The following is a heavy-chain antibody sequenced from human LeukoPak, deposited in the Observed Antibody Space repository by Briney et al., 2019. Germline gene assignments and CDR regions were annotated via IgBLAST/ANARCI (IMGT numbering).Heavy chain of an antibody. CDR2: IYYSGST. V-gene: IGHV4-59*08. D-gene: IGHD5-24*01. CDR3: ARPFARDGYPSFDL. CDR1: GGSMAGYY. Sequence: PSETLSLTCNVSGGSMAGYYWNWIRQPPGKGLEWIGHIYYSGSTNYNPSLKSRVIMSVDASKNLFSMKLGAVTAADTAVYYCARPFARDGYPSFDLWGRGTLVTVSS. J-gene: IGHJ2*01.